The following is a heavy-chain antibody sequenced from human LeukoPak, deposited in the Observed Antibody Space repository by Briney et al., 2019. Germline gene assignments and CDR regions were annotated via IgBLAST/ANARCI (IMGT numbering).Heavy chain of an antibody. CDR3: ARDGADSSGYYYKSLLFDY. Sequence: GGSLRLSCAASGFTFSSYEMNWVRQAPGKGLEWVSYISSSGSTIYYADSVKGRFTNSRDNAKNSLYLQMNSLRAEDTAVYYCARDGADSSGYYYKSLLFDYWGQGTLVTVSS. CDR1: GFTFSSYE. CDR2: ISSSGSTI. J-gene: IGHJ4*02. D-gene: IGHD3-22*01. V-gene: IGHV3-48*03.